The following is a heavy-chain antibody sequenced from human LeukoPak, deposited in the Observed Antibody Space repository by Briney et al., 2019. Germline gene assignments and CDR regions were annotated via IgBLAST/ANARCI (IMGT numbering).Heavy chain of an antibody. CDR1: GYTFTGYY. J-gene: IGHJ4*02. CDR2: INPNSGGT. Sequence: ASVKVSCKASGYTFTGYYIHWVRQAPGQGLEWMGWINPNSGGTNYAQKFQGRVTMTRDTSISTAYMELSRLRSDDTAVYYCARTIPVTVIYYFDYWGQGTLVTASS. D-gene: IGHD2-2*02. CDR3: ARTIPVTVIYYFDY. V-gene: IGHV1-2*02.